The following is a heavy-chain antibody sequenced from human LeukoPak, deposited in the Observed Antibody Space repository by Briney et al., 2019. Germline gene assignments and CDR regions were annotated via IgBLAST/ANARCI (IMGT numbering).Heavy chain of an antibody. CDR2: INPNSGGT. V-gene: IGHV1-2*06. CDR3: ARDCSGGSCHLGY. D-gene: IGHD2-15*01. Sequence: ASVKVSCKASGYTFTGYYMHWVRQAPGQGLEWMGRINPNSGGTNYAQKFQGRVTMTRDTSISTAYMELSRLRSDDTAVYYCARDCSGGSCHLGYWGQGTLVTVSS. J-gene: IGHJ4*02. CDR1: GYTFTGYY.